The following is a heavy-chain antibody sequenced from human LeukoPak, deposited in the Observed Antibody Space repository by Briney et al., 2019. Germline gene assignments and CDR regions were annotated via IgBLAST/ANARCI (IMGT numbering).Heavy chain of an antibody. CDR1: GFTFSSYW. J-gene: IGHJ4*02. V-gene: IGHV3-7*01. Sequence: LPGGSPRLSCAASGFTFSSYWMSWVRQAPGKGLEWVANIKQDGSEKYYVDSVKGRFTISRDNAKNTLYLQMNSLRAEDTAVYYCARDLWSASSSWYYYFDYWGQGTLVTVSS. CDR2: IKQDGSEK. CDR3: ARDLWSASSSWYYYFDY. D-gene: IGHD6-13*01.